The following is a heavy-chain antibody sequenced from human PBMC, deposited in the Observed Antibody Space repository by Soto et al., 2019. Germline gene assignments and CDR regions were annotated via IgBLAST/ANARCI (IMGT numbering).Heavy chain of an antibody. CDR3: ARDHYSYYDSWSGPDYYYGMDV. V-gene: IGHV3-30-3*01. J-gene: IGHJ6*02. Sequence: GGSLRLSCAASGFTFSSYAMHWVRQAPGKGLEWVAVISYDGSNKYYADSVKGRFTISRDNSKNTLYLQMNSLRAEDTAVYYCARDHYSYYDSWSGPDYYYGMDVWGQGTTVTVSS. CDR1: GFTFSSYA. D-gene: IGHD3-3*01. CDR2: ISYDGSNK.